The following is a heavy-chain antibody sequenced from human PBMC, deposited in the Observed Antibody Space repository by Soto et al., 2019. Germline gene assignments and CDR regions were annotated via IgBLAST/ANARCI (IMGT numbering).Heavy chain of an antibody. V-gene: IGHV3-21*06. CDR2: ISSTTNYI. Sequence: GSLRLSCSASGFTLSDFAMYWVRQAPGKGLEWVSSISSTTNYIYYGDSMKGRFTISRDNAKNSLYLEMNSLRAEDTAVYYCARESEDLTSNFDYWGQGTLVTVSS. CDR1: GFTLSDFA. CDR3: ARESEDLTSNFDY. J-gene: IGHJ4*02.